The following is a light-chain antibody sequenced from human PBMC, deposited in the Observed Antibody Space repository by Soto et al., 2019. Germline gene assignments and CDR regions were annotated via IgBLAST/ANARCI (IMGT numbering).Light chain of an antibody. Sequence: NGVTQSPGTLSLSPRGRGTLSCRARPSINKRYLAWYQQKPGQAPRLLIYGASSRATGIPDRFSGSGSGTDFTLTISRLEPEDFAVYHCHQYGYSPNTFGQGTKLEIK. CDR2: GAS. CDR1: PSINKRY. V-gene: IGKV3-20*01. J-gene: IGKJ2*01. CDR3: HQYGYSPNT.